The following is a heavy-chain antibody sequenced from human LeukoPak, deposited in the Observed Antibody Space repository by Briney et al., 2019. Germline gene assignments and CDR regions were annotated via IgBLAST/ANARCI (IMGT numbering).Heavy chain of an antibody. CDR3: ARNVSAGYFDY. CDR2: VYYSGST. CDR1: GGSMTGTTYY. V-gene: IGHV4-39*01. J-gene: IGHJ4*01. Sequence: SETLSLSCSVSGGSMTGTTYYWAWIRQPPGKGLEWIGSVYYSGSTSYSPSLKSRVTISVDTSKNQFSLRLSSVTAAATAVYYCARNVSAGYFDYWGHGTLVTVSS. D-gene: IGHD2-8*01.